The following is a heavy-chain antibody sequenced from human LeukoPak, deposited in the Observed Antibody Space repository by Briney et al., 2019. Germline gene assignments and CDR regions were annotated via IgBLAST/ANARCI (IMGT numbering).Heavy chain of an antibody. CDR3: ARSKIWDYYYGMDV. CDR1: GGSLSGYY. D-gene: IGHD3-16*01. CDR2: INHSGST. V-gene: IGHV4-34*01. J-gene: IGHJ6*04. Sequence: SETLSLTCAVYGGSLSGYYWIWIRQPPGKGLEWIGEINHSGSTNYNPSLKSRVTISVDTSKNQFSLKLSSVTAADTAVYYCARSKIWDYYYGMDVWGKGTTVTVSS.